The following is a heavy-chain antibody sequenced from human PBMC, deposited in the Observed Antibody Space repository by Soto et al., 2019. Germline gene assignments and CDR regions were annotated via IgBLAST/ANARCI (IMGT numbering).Heavy chain of an antibody. V-gene: IGHV5-51*01. Sequence: PGDSLKISCKGSGYSFTSYWIGWVRQMPGKGLEWMGIIYPGDSDTRYSPSFQGQVTISADKSISTAYLQWSSLKASDTAMYYCARPAGRGVATGHYYGMDVWGQGTTVTVS. CDR1: GYSFTSYW. CDR2: IYPGDSDT. CDR3: ARPAGRGVATGHYYGMDV. D-gene: IGHD5-12*01. J-gene: IGHJ6*02.